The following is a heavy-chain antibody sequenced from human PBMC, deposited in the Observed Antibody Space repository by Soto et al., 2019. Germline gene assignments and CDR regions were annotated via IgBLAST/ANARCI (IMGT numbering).Heavy chain of an antibody. D-gene: IGHD3-3*01. CDR3: ATRITVFGLLIPPFDP. CDR1: GGSVNVYY. CDR2: INHTGGT. Sequence: SETLSLTCAVYGGSVNVYYWNWIRHPPGKGLEWIGEINHTGGTHYNPSLKSRVTMSVDTSKNQFSLRLSSVTAADTAIYYCATRITVFGLLIPPFDPWGQGTQVTVS. V-gene: IGHV4-34*01. J-gene: IGHJ5*02.